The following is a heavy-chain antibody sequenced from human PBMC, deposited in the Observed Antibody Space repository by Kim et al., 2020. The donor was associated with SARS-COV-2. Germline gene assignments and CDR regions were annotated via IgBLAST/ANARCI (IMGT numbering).Heavy chain of an antibody. CDR3: ARDWADIVVVPAADWPYY. D-gene: IGHD2-2*01. J-gene: IGHJ6*01. CDR2: ISSSSTI. V-gene: IGHV3-48*02. CDR1: GFTFSSYS. Sequence: GGSLRLSCAASGFTFSSYSMNWVRQAPGKGLEWVSYISSSSTIYYADSVKGRFTISRDNAKNSLYLQMNSLRDEDTAVYYCARDWADIVVVPAADWPYY.